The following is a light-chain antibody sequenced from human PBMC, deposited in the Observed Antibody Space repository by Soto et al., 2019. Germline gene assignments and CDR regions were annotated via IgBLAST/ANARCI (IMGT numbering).Light chain of an antibody. CDR2: EGS. CDR3: CSYAGSNTWV. CDR1: SSDVGNYNL. Sequence: QSALTQPASVSGSPGQSISISCTGTSSDVGNYNLVSWYQQHPGKAPKLMIYEGSKRPSGVSNRFSGSKSGNTASLTISGLQAEDEADYYCCSYAGSNTWVFGGGTKLTVL. V-gene: IGLV2-23*01. J-gene: IGLJ3*02.